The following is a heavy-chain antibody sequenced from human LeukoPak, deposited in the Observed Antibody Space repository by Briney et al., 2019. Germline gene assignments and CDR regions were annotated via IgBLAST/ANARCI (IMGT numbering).Heavy chain of an antibody. CDR3: AKDIGRNVNWLDP. CDR2: ISWNSVSI. V-gene: IGHV3-9*01. J-gene: IGHJ5*02. Sequence: PGGSLRLSCAASGFTFDDYAMHWVRQAPGKGLEWVSGISWNSVSIGYADSVKGRFTISRDNAKNSLYLQMNSLRAEDTALYYCAKDIGRNVNWLDPWGQGTLVTVSS. CDR1: GFTFDDYA.